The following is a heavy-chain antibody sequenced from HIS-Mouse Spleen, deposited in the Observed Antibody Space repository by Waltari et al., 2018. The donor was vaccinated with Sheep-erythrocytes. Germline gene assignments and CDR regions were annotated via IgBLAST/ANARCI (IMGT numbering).Heavy chain of an antibody. D-gene: IGHD1-1*01. CDR3: AKVRTVNYWYFDL. CDR2: RAYDGSNK. V-gene: IGHV3-30*18. CDR1: GFTFSSYG. J-gene: IGHJ2*01. Sequence: QVQLVESGGGVVQPGRSLRLSCAASGFTFSSYGMHWVRQAPGKGLEWVAVRAYDGSNKYYADSVNGRFTISRDNSKNTLYLQMNSLRAEDTAVYYCAKVRTVNYWYFDLWGRGTLVTVSS.